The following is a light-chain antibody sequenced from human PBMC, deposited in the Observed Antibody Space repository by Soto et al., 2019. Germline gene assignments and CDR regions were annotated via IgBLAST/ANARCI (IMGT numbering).Light chain of an antibody. V-gene: IGKV1-5*03. CDR1: QSISAW. CDR2: KAS. Sequence: DIQMTQSPSTLSASVGDRVTITCRTSQSISAWLAWYQQKSGKAPKLLIYKASSLERGTPSRFSGSGSGTEFTLTISSLQPDDFATYYCQQYNFYPWTFGQGTKVEIK. CDR3: QQYNFYPWT. J-gene: IGKJ1*01.